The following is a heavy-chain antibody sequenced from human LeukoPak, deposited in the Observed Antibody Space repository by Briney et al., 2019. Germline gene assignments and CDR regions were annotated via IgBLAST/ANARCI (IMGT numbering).Heavy chain of an antibody. CDR1: GFTFSSYS. J-gene: IGHJ3*02. CDR3: VRAGPRVVAATRLYAFDI. Sequence: GGSLRLSCAASGFTFSSYSMNWVRQAPGKGLEWVSSISSSSSYIYYADSVEGRFTISRDNAKNSLYLQMDSLRAEDTAVYYCVRAGPRVVAATRLYAFDIWGQGTMVTVSS. D-gene: IGHD2-15*01. V-gene: IGHV3-21*01. CDR2: ISSSSSYI.